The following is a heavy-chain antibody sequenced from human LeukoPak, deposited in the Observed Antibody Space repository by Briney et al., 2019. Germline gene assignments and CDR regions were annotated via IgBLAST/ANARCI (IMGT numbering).Heavy chain of an antibody. D-gene: IGHD7-27*01. Sequence: PSGTLSLTCTVSGGSVSSSSYYWGWIRQPPGKGLEWIGSISYSGTNYNIPSLKSRVSISIDTSKNQFSVKLTSVTAADTAMYYCASLGTLRSWGQGTLVTVSS. CDR2: ISYSGTN. CDR1: GGSVSSSSYY. V-gene: IGHV4-39*01. J-gene: IGHJ5*02. CDR3: ASLGTLRS.